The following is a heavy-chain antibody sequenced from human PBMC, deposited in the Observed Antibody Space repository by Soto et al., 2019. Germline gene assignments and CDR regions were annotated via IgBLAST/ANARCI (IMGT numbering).Heavy chain of an antibody. V-gene: IGHV3-73*01. D-gene: IGHD1-26*01. CDR3: TRSGSYFFDY. CDR2: IRSKANSYAT. CDR1: GFTFSGSA. J-gene: IGHJ4*02. Sequence: GGSLRLSCVASGFTFSGSAMHWVRQASGKGLEWVGRIRSKANSYATAYAASVKGRFTISRDDSKNTAYLQMNSLKTEDTAVYYCTRSGSYFFDYWGQGTLVTVSS.